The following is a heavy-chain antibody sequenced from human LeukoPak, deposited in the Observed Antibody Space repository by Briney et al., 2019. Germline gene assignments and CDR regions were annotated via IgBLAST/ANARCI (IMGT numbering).Heavy chain of an antibody. CDR2: INHSGST. J-gene: IGHJ4*02. V-gene: IGHV4-34*01. CDR1: GGSFSGYY. Sequence: SETLPLTCAVYGGSFSGYYWSWIRQPPGKGLEWIGEINHSGSTNYNPSLKSRVTISVDTSKNQFSLKLSSVTAADTAVYYCARGRKLYYDSSGYPPYFDYWGQGTLVTVSS. CDR3: ARGRKLYYDSSGYPPYFDY. D-gene: IGHD3-22*01.